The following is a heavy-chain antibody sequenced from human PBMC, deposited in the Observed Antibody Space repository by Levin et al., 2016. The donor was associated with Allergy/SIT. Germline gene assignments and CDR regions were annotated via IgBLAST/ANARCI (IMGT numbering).Heavy chain of an antibody. D-gene: IGHD3-3*01. V-gene: IGHV1-69*01. Sequence: WVRQAPGQGLEWMGGIIPIFGTANYAQKFQGRVTITADESTSTAYMELSSLRSEDTAVYYCASGFWSGYSQNYYYYGMDVWGQGTTVTVSS. CDR2: IIPIFGTA. J-gene: IGHJ6*02. CDR3: ASGFWSGYSQNYYYYGMDV.